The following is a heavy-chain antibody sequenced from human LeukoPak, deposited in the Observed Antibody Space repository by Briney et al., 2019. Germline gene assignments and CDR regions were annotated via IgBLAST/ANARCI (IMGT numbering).Heavy chain of an antibody. CDR2: INPNSGGT. CDR1: GYAFTGYY. CDR3: AKGRVVAGSKSLTYHWFDP. Sequence: ASVKVSCRASGYAFTGYYIHWVRQAPGQGLERMGWINPNSGGTKYAQKFQGRVTMTRDTSITTAYMGLTSLRSDDTAVYYCAKGRVVAGSKSLTYHWFDPWGQGTLVTVSS. D-gene: IGHD6-19*01. V-gene: IGHV1-2*02. J-gene: IGHJ5*02.